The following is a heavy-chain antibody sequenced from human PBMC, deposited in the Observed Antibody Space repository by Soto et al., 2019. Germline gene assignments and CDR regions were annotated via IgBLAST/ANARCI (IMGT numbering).Heavy chain of an antibody. CDR3: ARQVGYSYGYFDY. V-gene: IGHV4-39*01. CDR2: INYSGSS. Sequence: NPSETLSLTCTVSGGSISSSSYSWGWIRQPPGKGLEYIGTINYSGSSYYYPSLKSRVTISVDTTKNQLSLKLRSLTAADTAVYFCARQVGYSYGYFDYWGQGTLVTVSS. CDR1: GGSISSSSYS. J-gene: IGHJ4*02. D-gene: IGHD5-18*01.